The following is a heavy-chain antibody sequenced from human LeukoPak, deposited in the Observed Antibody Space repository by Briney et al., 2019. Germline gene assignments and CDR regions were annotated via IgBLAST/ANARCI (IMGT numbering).Heavy chain of an antibody. Sequence: SETLSLTCTVSGGSISSSSYYWGWIRQPPGKGLEWIGSIYYSGSTYYNPSLKRRVTISVDTSKNQFSLKLSSVTAADTAVYYCARAQGVRGVYYYYYYGMDVWGQGTTVTVSS. CDR2: IYYSGST. D-gene: IGHD3-10*01. CDR1: GGSISSSSYY. V-gene: IGHV4-39*01. J-gene: IGHJ6*02. CDR3: ARAQGVRGVYYYYYYGMDV.